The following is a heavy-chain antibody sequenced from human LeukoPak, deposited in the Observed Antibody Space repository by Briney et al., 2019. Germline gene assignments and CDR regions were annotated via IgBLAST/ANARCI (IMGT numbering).Heavy chain of an antibody. CDR2: ISGSGSTI. CDR1: GLTFRDYD. Sequence: PGGSLRLSCAASGLTFRDYDINWVRQAPGKGLEWVSYISGSGSTIYYADSVRGRFTISRDNAKDSLYLQMNSLRAEDTAVYYCARDLVSGAYTFDIWGQGTMVTVSS. CDR3: ARDLVSGAYTFDI. J-gene: IGHJ3*02. V-gene: IGHV3-48*03. D-gene: IGHD3-16*01.